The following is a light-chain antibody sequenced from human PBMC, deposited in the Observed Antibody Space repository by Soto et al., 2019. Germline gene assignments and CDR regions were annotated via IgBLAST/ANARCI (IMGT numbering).Light chain of an antibody. Sequence: EIVMKQSPATLSVTAGERATLSCRASQSVSSNLAWYQQQPGQAPRLLIYGASTRATGFPARFSGSGSGTDFTLTIISLQAEDGALYYCQQYYSIPETFGPGTMVDIK. CDR2: GAS. CDR3: QQYYSIPET. J-gene: IGKJ3*01. V-gene: IGKV3-15*01. CDR1: QSVSSN.